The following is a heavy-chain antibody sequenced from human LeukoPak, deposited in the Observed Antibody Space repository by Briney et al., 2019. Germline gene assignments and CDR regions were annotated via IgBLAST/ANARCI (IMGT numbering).Heavy chain of an antibody. V-gene: IGHV1-8*01. Sequence: PNSCNTGYAQKFQGRVTMTRNTSISTAYMELSSLRSEDTAVYYCARGHRALDYYYYYMDVWGKGTTVTVSS. J-gene: IGHJ6*03. CDR3: ARGHRALDYYYYYMDV. CDR2: PNSCNT.